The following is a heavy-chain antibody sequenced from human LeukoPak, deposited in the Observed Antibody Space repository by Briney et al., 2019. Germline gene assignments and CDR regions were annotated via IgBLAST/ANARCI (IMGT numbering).Heavy chain of an antibody. CDR1: GYTLTELS. V-gene: IGHV1-24*01. Sequence: ASVKVSRKVSGYTLTELSMHWVRQAPGKGLEWMGGFDPEDGETIYAQKFQGRVTMTEDTSTDTAYMKLSSLRSEDTAVYCCATVARVVPAAGVYWFDPWGQGTLVTVSS. J-gene: IGHJ5*02. CDR2: FDPEDGET. D-gene: IGHD2-2*01. CDR3: ATVARVVPAAGVYWFDP.